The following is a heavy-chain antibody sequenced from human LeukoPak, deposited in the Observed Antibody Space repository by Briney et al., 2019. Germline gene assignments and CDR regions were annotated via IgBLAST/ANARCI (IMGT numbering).Heavy chain of an antibody. CDR1: GGSISSYF. D-gene: IGHD6-13*01. V-gene: IGHV4-59*01. J-gene: IGHJ4*02. CDR2: IYYSGST. CDR3: ARTAANYFDY. Sequence: SETLSLTCTVSGGSISSYFWSWIRQPPGRGLEWIGYIYYSGSTNYNPSLKSRVTISVDTSKNQFSLKLSSVTAADTAIYYCARTAANYFDYWGQGTLVTVSS.